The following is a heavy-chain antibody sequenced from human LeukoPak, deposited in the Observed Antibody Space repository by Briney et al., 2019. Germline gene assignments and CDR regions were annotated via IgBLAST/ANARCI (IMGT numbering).Heavy chain of an antibody. D-gene: IGHD1-26*01. CDR1: RFTFSSYW. V-gene: IGHV3-74*01. Sequence: GGSLRLSCAASRFTFSSYWMHWVRQAPGKGLVWVSRINSDGSSTSYADSVKGRFTISRDNAKNTLYLQMNSLRAEDTAVYYCARGYSPTIPLYYYYGMDVWGKGTTVTVSS. CDR2: INSDGSST. J-gene: IGHJ6*04. CDR3: ARGYSPTIPLYYYYGMDV.